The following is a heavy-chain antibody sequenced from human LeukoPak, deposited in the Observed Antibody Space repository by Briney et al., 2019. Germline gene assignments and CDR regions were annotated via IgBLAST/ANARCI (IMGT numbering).Heavy chain of an antibody. V-gene: IGHV1-2*02. CDR3: ARELSFGRMTTNFDY. CDR2: INPISGGT. D-gene: IGHD2/OR15-2a*01. J-gene: IGHJ4*02. Sequence: ASVKVSCKASGYTFTCYYMHWVRQAPGQGLEWMGWINPISGGTNYAQKFQGRVTMTRDTSITTAYMELSRRTSDDTAVYYCARELSFGRMTTNFDYWGQGTLVTVSS. CDR1: GYTFTCYY.